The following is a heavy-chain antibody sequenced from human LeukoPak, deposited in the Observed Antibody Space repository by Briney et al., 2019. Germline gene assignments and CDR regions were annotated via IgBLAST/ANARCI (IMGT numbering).Heavy chain of an antibody. J-gene: IGHJ4*02. V-gene: IGHV3-74*01. D-gene: IGHD3-16*01. CDR1: GFTFSSYG. Sequence: GRSLRLSCAASGFTFSSYGMHWVRQAPGKGLVWVSYISSDGSTTTYADSVKGRFTISRDNAKNTLYLQMNSLRVEDTAFYYCTRSLVWGQGTLVTVSS. CDR2: ISSDGSTT. CDR3: TRSLV.